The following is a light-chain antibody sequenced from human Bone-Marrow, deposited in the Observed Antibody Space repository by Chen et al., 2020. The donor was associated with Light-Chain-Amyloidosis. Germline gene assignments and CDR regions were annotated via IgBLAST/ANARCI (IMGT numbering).Light chain of an antibody. V-gene: IGLV1-47*01. J-gene: IGLJ3*02. CDR3: AAWEDSLCGWV. CDR2: RDN. CDR1: RSNIGSNC. Sequence: QSVLTQPPSASGTPGQRVTISCAGSRSNIGSNCLCWYQQLPGTAPKLLIHRDNQRPSGVHDRISGAKAGNSAALAIRGLRSEDEADYDSAAWEDSLCGWVVGGGTKVTVL.